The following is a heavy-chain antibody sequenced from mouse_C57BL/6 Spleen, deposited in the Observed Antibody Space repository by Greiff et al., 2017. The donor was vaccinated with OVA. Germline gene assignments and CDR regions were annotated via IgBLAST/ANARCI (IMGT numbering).Heavy chain of an antibody. CDR2: IYPGSGNT. V-gene: IGHV1-76*01. CDR3: ARTGDYGSFAY. D-gene: IGHD2-4*01. CDR1: GYTFTDYY. Sequence: QVQLQQSGAELVRPGASVKLSCKASGYTFTDYYINWVKQRPGQGLEWIARIYPGSGNTYYNEKFKGKATLTAEKSSSTAYMQLSSLTSEDSAVYFCARTGDYGSFAYWGQGTLVTVSA. J-gene: IGHJ3*01.